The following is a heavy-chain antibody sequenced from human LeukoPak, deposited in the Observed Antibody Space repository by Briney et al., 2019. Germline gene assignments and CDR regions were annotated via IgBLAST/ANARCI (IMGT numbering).Heavy chain of an antibody. D-gene: IGHD1-20*01. CDR1: GFTFTNHW. Sequence: PGGSLRLSCVTSGFTFTNHWMSWVRQAPGKGLEWVANIREDGGHTNYVDSVKGRFTISRDNSKNTLYLQMNSLRAEDTAVYFCAKDEEVTGTNLGLILDAFDIWGQGTMVTVSS. CDR3: AKDEEVTGTNLGLILDAFDI. J-gene: IGHJ3*02. CDR2: IREDGGHT. V-gene: IGHV3-7*03.